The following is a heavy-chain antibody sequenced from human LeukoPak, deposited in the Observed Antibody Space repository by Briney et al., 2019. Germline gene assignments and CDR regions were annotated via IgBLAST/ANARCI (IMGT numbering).Heavy chain of an antibody. CDR1: GGSISSSYW. D-gene: IGHD3-10*01. Sequence: SGTLSLTCAVSGGSISSSYWWSWVRQPPGKGLEWIGEVYHSGSTNYSPSLKSRVTLSVDKSKNQFSLRLSSVTAADTAVYYCARRYYYGSGSYRHWGQGTLVTVSS. CDR3: ARRYYYGSGSYRH. V-gene: IGHV4-4*02. J-gene: IGHJ4*02. CDR2: VYHSGST.